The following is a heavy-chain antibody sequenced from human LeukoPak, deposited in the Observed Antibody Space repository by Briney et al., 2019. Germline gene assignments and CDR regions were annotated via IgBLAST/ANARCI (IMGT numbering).Heavy chain of an antibody. CDR3: ARWVVGANYFDY. Sequence: ASVKVSCKASGYTFTNYGISWVRQAPGQGLEWMGWISTYNGNTNYAQKLQGRVTMTTDTSTTTAYMELRSLRSDDTAVYYCARWVVGANYFDYWGQGTLVTVSS. D-gene: IGHD1-26*01. CDR2: ISTYNGNT. CDR1: GYTFTNYG. J-gene: IGHJ4*02. V-gene: IGHV1-18*01.